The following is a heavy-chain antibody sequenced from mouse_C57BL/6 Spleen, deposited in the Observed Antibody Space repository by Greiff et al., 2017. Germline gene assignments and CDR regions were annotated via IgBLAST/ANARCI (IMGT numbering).Heavy chain of an antibody. J-gene: IGHJ3*01. V-gene: IGHV5-9-1*02. Sequence: EVMLVESGEGLVKPGGSLKLSCAASGFTFSSYAMSWVRQTPEKRLEWVAYISSGGDYINYEDTVKGRFTISKDNARNTLYLQMSSLKSEDTAMFYCTRGDYDVYWFAYWGQGTLVTVSA. CDR1: GFTFSSYA. D-gene: IGHD2-4*01. CDR2: ISSGGDYI. CDR3: TRGDYDVYWFAY.